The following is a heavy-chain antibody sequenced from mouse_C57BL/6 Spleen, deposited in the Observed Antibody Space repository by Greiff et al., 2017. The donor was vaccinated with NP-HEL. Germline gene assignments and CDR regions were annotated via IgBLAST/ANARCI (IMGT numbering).Heavy chain of an antibody. J-gene: IGHJ4*01. CDR2: ISYSGST. V-gene: IGHV3-8*01. Sequence: EVKLLESGPGLAKPSQTLSLTCSVTGYSITSDYWNWIRKFPGNKLEYMGYISYSGSTYYNPSLKSRISITRDTSKNQYYLQLNSGTTEDTATYYCARTKLGRGYAMDYWGQGTSVTVSS. D-gene: IGHD4-1*01. CDR3: ARTKLGRGYAMDY. CDR1: GYSITSDY.